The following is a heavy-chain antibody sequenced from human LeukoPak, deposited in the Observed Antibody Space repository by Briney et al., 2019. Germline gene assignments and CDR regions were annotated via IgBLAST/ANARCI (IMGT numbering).Heavy chain of an antibody. CDR3: ARALLRPWFDP. J-gene: IGHJ5*02. Sequence: SETLSLTCTVSGGSISSYYWSWIRQPPGKGLEWIGYIYYSGSTNYNPSLKSRVTISVDTSKNQFSLKLSSVTAVDTAVYYCARALLRPWFDPWGQGTLVTVSS. CDR1: GGSISSYY. V-gene: IGHV4-59*01. D-gene: IGHD4-17*01. CDR2: IYYSGST.